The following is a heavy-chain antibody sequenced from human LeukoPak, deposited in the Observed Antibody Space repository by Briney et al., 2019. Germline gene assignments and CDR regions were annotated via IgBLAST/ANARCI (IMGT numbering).Heavy chain of an antibody. CDR1: GGSISSSSYY. CDR3: ARSPIWFGESNLDY. V-gene: IGHV4-39*07. J-gene: IGHJ4*02. CDR2: IYYSGST. D-gene: IGHD3-10*01. Sequence: SETLSLTCTVSGGSISSSSYYWGWIRQPPGKGLEWIGSIYYSGSTYYNPSLKSRVTISVDTSKNQFSLKLSSVTAADTAVYYCARSPIWFGESNLDYWGQGTLVTVSS.